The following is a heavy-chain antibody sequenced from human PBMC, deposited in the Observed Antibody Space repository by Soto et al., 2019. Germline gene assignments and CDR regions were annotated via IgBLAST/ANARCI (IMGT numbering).Heavy chain of an antibody. CDR1: GFTFSNYN. J-gene: IGHJ4*02. D-gene: IGHD5-12*01. CDR2: IIGSGSYL. CDR3: ARDLRGYSGFNAY. Sequence: EVQLVESGGGLVKPGGSLRLSCAASGFTFSNYNMNWVRQAPGKGLEWVSSIIGSGSYLYYADSVKGRFTISRDNSKNSLYLQRNSLRAEDQAVYYCARDLRGYSGFNAYWGQGPLVTVSS. V-gene: IGHV3-21*01.